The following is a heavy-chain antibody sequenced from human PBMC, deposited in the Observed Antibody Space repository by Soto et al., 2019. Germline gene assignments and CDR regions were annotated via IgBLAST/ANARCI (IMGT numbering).Heavy chain of an antibody. D-gene: IGHD2-15*01. CDR3: ANLGGHCSGGSCYHQPYYYYYGMDV. Sequence: GGSLRLSCAASGFTFSSYAMSWVRQAPGKGLEWVSAISGSGGSTYYADSVKGRFTISRDNSKNTLYLQMNSLRAEDTAVYYCANLGGHCSGGSCYHQPYYYYYGMDVWGQGTTVTVSS. J-gene: IGHJ6*02. V-gene: IGHV3-23*01. CDR1: GFTFSSYA. CDR2: ISGSGGST.